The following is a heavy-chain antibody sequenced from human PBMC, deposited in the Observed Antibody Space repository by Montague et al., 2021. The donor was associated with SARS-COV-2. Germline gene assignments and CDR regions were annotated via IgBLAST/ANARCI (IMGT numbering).Heavy chain of an antibody. V-gene: IGHV4-34*01. D-gene: IGHD3-16*02. CDR3: ARGYDYVWGSYRYLHWFDS. J-gene: IGHJ5*01. CDR2: INHSGST. Sequence: SETLSLTCAVYGGSFSGYYWSWICQPPGKGLEWIGEINHSGSTNYNPSLKSRVTISVDTSKNQFSLKLSSVTAADTAVYYCARGYDYVWGSYRYLHWFDSWGQGTLVTVSS. CDR1: GGSFSGYY.